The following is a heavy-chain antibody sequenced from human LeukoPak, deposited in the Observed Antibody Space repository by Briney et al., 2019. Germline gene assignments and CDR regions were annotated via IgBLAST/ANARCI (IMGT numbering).Heavy chain of an antibody. V-gene: IGHV1-46*01. CDR1: GYTFTSYY. CDR2: INPSGGST. J-gene: IGHJ6*03. D-gene: IGHD3-10*01. Sequence: GASVKVSCKASGYTFTSYYMHWMRQAPGQGLEWMGIINPSGGSTNYAQKFQGRVTMTRDTSTNTVYMELSSLRSEDTAVYYCARGPSITMVRGGQWYYYMDVWGKGTTVTITS. CDR3: ARGPSITMVRGGQWYYYMDV.